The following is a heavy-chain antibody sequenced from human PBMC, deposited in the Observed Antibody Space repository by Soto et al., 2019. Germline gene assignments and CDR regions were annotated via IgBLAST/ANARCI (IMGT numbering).Heavy chain of an antibody. J-gene: IGHJ6*02. Sequence: ASVKVSCKASGYTFTSYTISWVRQGPGQGLEWMGWISRYNGNTIYAQKFQGRITMTTETSTSTASMELRSLTSDDTAIYYCAACGCSSCCMDSYHYHIDVWGQGTMVTVSS. CDR2: ISRYNGNT. CDR3: AACGCSSCCMDSYHYHIDV. D-gene: IGHD2-21*01. CDR1: GYTFTSYT. V-gene: IGHV1-18*01.